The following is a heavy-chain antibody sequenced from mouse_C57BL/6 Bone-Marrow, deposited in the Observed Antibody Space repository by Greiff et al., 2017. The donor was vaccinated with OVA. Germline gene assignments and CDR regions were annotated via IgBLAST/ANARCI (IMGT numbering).Heavy chain of an antibody. Sequence: QVQLKQPGAELVKPGASVKLSCKASGYTFTSYWMHWVKQRPGQGLEWIGMIHPNSGSTNYNEKFKSKATLTVDKSSSTAYMQLSSLTSEDSAVYYCARRGYYYYGSSYDYFDYWGQGTTLTVSS. J-gene: IGHJ2*01. CDR3: ARRGYYYYGSSYDYFDY. V-gene: IGHV1-64*01. D-gene: IGHD1-1*01. CDR2: IHPNSGST. CDR1: GYTFTSYW.